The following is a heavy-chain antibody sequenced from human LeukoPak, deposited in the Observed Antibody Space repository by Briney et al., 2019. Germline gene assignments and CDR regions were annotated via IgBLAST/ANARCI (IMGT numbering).Heavy chain of an antibody. D-gene: IGHD3-10*01. CDR3: ATVRSYGSGDAFDI. J-gene: IGHJ3*02. V-gene: IGHV1-69*05. CDR2: IIPIFGTA. Sequence: SVKVSCKASGGTFSSYAISWVRQAPGQGLEWMGGIIPIFGTANYAQKFQGRVTITTDESTSTAYMELSSLRSEDTAVYYCATVRSYGSGDAFDIWGQGTMVTVSS. CDR1: GGTFSSYA.